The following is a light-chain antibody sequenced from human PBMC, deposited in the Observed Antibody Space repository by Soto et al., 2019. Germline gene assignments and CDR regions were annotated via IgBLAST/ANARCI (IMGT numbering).Light chain of an antibody. V-gene: IGKV3-20*01. J-gene: IGKJ2*01. Sequence: EIVLTQSPGTLSLSPGERANLSCRASQSVNSNYLAWYRQKPGQAPRLLIYDASSRATGTPDRFSGSGSGTDFTLTISRLEPEDFAVYYCQHYGTSPPYTFGQGTKLEIK. CDR2: DAS. CDR3: QHYGTSPPYT. CDR1: QSVNSNY.